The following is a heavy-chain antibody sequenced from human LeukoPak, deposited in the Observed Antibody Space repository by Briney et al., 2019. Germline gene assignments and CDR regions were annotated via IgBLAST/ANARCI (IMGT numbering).Heavy chain of an antibody. CDR1: GFTFSSYA. D-gene: IGHD5-24*01. V-gene: IGHV3-30*04. CDR2: ISYDGSNK. CDR3: AVGDGYNSISDY. Sequence: PGGSLRLSCAASGFTFSSYAMHWVRQAPGKGLEWVAVISYDGSNKYYADSVKGRFTISRDNSKNTLYLQMNSLRPEDTAVYYCAVGDGYNSISDYWGQGTLVSVSS. J-gene: IGHJ4*02.